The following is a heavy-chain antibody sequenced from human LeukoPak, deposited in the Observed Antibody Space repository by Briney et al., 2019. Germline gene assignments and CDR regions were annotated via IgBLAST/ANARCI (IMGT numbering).Heavy chain of an antibody. CDR2: INPNSGGT. Sequence: ASVKVSCKASGYTFTCYYVHWVRQAPGQGLEWMGWINPNSGGTNFAQKFQGRVTMTRDTSISTAYMELSRLRSDDTAVYYCATPELGMKSVDYWGQGTLVTVSS. J-gene: IGHJ4*02. V-gene: IGHV1-2*02. CDR3: ATPELGMKSVDY. CDR1: GYTFTCYY. D-gene: IGHD7-27*01.